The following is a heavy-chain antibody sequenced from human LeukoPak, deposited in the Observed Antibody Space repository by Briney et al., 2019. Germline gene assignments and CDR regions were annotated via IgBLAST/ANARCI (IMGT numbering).Heavy chain of an antibody. J-gene: IGHJ4*02. CDR2: IYYSGST. Sequence: KPSETLSLTCTVSGGSISSYYWSWIRQPPGKGLEWIGYIYYSGSTNYNPSLKSRVTISVDTSKNQFSLKLSSVTAADTAAYYCARELSWRFDYWGQGTLVTVSS. V-gene: IGHV4-59*01. CDR1: GGSISSYY. CDR3: ARELSWRFDY. D-gene: IGHD6-13*01.